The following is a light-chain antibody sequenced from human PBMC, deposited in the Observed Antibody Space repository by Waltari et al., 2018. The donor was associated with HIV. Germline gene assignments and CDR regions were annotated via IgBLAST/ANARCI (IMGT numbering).Light chain of an antibody. CDR1: ISDVGGFNY. Sequence: QSALPQPASVSGSPGQSITISCTGTISDVGGFNYVSWYQHHPGKAPKLMIYGVSNRPSGVSNRFSGSKSGNTASLTISGLQAEDEADYYCSSYTTSSTLGMFGGGTKLTVL. CDR2: GVS. CDR3: SSYTTSSTLGM. J-gene: IGLJ3*02. V-gene: IGLV2-14*01.